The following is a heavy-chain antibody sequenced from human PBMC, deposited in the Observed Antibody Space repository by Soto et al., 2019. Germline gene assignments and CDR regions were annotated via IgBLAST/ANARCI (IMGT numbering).Heavy chain of an antibody. CDR3: ARGGFYDSSGARNYYYYGMNI. V-gene: IGHV1-18*01. CDR2: ISAYDGYA. J-gene: IGHJ6*02. Sequence: GASVKVSCKASGYTFNSYGMNWVRQAPGQGLEWLGWISAYDGYANYAQILQGRVSMTTDTSTKTAYMELRSLRSDDTAMHYCARGGFYDSSGARNYYYYGMNIWGQGTTVTSP. CDR1: GYTFNSYG. D-gene: IGHD3-22*01.